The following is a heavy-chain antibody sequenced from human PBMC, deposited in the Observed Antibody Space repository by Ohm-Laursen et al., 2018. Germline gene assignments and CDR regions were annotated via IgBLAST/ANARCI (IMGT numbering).Heavy chain of an antibody. Sequence: GSLRLSCSASGFTFSSYAMSWVRQAPGKGLEWISYISETGSHIYDADSMRGRSTVARDNAKNLLYLQLNSLRVEDTAVYYCARDSSRRAREGGMDVWGQGTMVTVSS. D-gene: IGHD6-6*01. V-gene: IGHV3-21*01. CDR2: ISETGSHI. CDR3: ARDSSRRAREGGMDV. J-gene: IGHJ6*02. CDR1: GFTFSSYA.